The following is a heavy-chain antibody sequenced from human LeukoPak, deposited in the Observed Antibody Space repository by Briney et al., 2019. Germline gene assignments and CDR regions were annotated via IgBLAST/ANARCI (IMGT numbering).Heavy chain of an antibody. D-gene: IGHD3-3*01. CDR3: ARDKGHYDFWSGSYDY. Sequence: GASVKVSCKASGYTFTSYGISWVRQAPGQGLEWMGWISAYNGNTNYAQKLQGRVTTTTDTSTSTAYMELRSLRSDDTAVYYCARDKGHYDFWSGSYDYWGQGTLVTVSS. J-gene: IGHJ4*02. CDR2: ISAYNGNT. CDR1: GYTFTSYG. V-gene: IGHV1-18*01.